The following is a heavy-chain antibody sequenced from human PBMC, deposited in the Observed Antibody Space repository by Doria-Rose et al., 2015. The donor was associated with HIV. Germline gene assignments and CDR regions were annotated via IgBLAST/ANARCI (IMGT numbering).Heavy chain of an antibody. CDR2: IFSDDER. CDR1: GVSLSSPGMG. V-gene: IGHV2-26*01. CDR3: ARRKSSRWYHKYYFDF. J-gene: IGHJ4*02. Sequence: SGPVLVKPTETLTLTCTVSGVSLSSPGMGVSWIRQPPGQALEWLANIFSDDERSYKTSLKSRLTISRGTSKRQVVLTMTDMDPVDTATYYCARRKSSRWYHKYYFDFWGQGTLVIVSA. D-gene: IGHD6-13*01.